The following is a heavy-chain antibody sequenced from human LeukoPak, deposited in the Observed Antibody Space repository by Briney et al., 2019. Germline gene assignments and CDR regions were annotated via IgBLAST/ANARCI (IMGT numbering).Heavy chain of an antibody. CDR3: ARRGLAARPNPFDL. J-gene: IGHJ2*01. CDR2: IYYSGRT. D-gene: IGHD6-6*01. V-gene: IGHV4-59*08. Sequence: SETLSLTCTGSGASISSFHWGWVPQPPGKGLEYIGYIYYSGRTNYNPSLKSRVTISVDTSKNQFSLKLSSVTAADTAVYYCARRGLAARPNPFDLWGRGTLVTVSS. CDR1: GASISSFH.